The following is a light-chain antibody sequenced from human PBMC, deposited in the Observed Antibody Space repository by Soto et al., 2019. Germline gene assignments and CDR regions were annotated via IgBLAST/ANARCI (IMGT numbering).Light chain of an antibody. Sequence: QSVLTQPPSASGSPGQSVIISCSGTSTDVGGYDYVSWYQQPPGKAPKLMIYEVNKQPSGVPDRFSGTKSGNTACLTVSGLQAEDEADYYCSSYAGSNNLVVFGGGTKLTVL. CDR1: STDVGGYDY. V-gene: IGLV2-8*01. CDR3: SSYAGSNNLVV. J-gene: IGLJ2*01. CDR2: EVN.